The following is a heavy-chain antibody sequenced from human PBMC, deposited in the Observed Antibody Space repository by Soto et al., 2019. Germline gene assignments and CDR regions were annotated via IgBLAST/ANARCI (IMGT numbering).Heavy chain of an antibody. CDR1: GFTFSNYW. CDR2: INPDGRTT. CDR3: ARVSWGAYYFNY. Sequence: EVQLVESGGGLVQPGGSLRLSCAASGFTFSNYWMHWVRQAPGKGLVWVSRINPDGRTTNYVDSVKGRFTISRDNAKNTLYQKMSSLRADDTAVYFCARVSWGAYYFNYWGQGTLVTVSS. D-gene: IGHD1-26*01. V-gene: IGHV3-74*01. J-gene: IGHJ4*02.